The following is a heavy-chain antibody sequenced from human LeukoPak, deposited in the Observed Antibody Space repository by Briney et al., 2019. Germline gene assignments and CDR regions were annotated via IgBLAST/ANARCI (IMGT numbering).Heavy chain of an antibody. Sequence: GGSLRLSCAASGYTFSIYGMNWVRQAPGKGLEWVAIIWYDGSNTYFAESVMGRFSISKDNFKNTVYLQMNSLKIEDTGFYYCARAGIVNSLDYWGQGTQVTVSS. J-gene: IGHJ4*02. D-gene: IGHD2/OR15-2a*01. CDR3: ARAGIVNSLDY. CDR2: IWYDGSNT. CDR1: GYTFSIYG. V-gene: IGHV3-33*01.